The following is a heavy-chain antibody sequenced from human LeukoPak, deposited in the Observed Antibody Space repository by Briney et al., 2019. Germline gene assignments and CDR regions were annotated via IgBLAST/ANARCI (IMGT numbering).Heavy chain of an antibody. CDR1: GYTFTGHY. J-gene: IGHJ3*02. CDR3: ARDGYSGGAFDI. Sequence: GASVKVSCKASGYTFTGHYMHWVRQAPGQGLEWMGWIYPKTGGTIYAQKFQTRVTMTRDTSITTAFMELNILKSDDTAVYCCARDGYSGGAFDIWGQGTMVTVSS. CDR2: IYPKTGGT. D-gene: IGHD5-12*01. V-gene: IGHV1-2*02.